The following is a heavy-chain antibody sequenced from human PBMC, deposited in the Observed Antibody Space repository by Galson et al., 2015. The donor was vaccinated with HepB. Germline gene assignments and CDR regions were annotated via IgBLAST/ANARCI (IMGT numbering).Heavy chain of an antibody. J-gene: IGHJ4*02. CDR1: GDSISNDRW. CDR2: AYRSGGT. V-gene: IGHV4-4*02. Sequence: ETLSLTCAVSGDSISNDRWWSWVRQPPGEGLEWIGEAYRSGGTNYRPSLKSRVTISVDKSKNQFSLKLTSVAAADTAVYYCARAKEGRGYFDYWGQGTLVTVSS. CDR3: ARAKEGRGYFDY. D-gene: IGHD3-10*01.